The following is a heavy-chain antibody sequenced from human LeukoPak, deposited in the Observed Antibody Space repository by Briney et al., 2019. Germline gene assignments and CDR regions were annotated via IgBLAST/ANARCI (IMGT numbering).Heavy chain of an antibody. V-gene: IGHV3-21*01. CDR1: GFTFSTYE. D-gene: IGHD1-26*01. CDR3: ARDQGSGSYSFDY. CDR2: ISSSSSYI. J-gene: IGHJ4*02. Sequence: GGSLRLSCAASGFTFSTYEMNWVRQAPGKGLEWVSSISSSSSYIYYADSVKGRFTISRDNAKNSLYLQMNSLRAEDTAVYYCARDQGSGSYSFDYWGQGTLVTVSS.